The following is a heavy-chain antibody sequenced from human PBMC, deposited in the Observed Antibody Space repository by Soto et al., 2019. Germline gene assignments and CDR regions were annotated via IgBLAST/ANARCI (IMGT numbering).Heavy chain of an antibody. CDR3: AKDLGYCSSTSCYEGWFDP. Sequence: GGSLRLSCAASGFTFSSYAMSWVRQAPGKGLEWVSAIGGVGGGTYYADSVKGRFTISRDNSKNTLYLQMNSLRAEDTAVYYCAKDLGYCSSTSCYEGWFDPWGQGTLVTVSS. D-gene: IGHD2-2*01. V-gene: IGHV3-23*01. CDR1: GFTFSSYA. J-gene: IGHJ5*02. CDR2: IGGVGGGT.